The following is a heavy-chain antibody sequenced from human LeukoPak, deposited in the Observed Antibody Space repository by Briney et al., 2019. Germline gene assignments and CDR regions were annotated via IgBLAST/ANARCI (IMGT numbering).Heavy chain of an antibody. CDR2: VNSNDRP. D-gene: IGHD2-15*01. Sequence: PGGSLRLSCAASGLNFSNYAMTWVRQAPGRGLEWVSTVNSNDRPYYADSVNGRFTISRDNSKNTLYLQMNTLRVEDTALYYCAKARAAVVEAAINYWGQGILVTVSP. CDR1: GLNFSNYA. V-gene: IGHV3-23*01. J-gene: IGHJ4*02. CDR3: AKARAAVVEAAINY.